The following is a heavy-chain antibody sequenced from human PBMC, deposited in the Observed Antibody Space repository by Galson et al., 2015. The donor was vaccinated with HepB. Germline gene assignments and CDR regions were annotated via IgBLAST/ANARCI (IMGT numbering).Heavy chain of an antibody. CDR3: ARDRIYSGSYYAGPSY. CDR2: IWYDGSNK. V-gene: IGHV3-33*01. CDR1: GFTFSSYG. J-gene: IGHJ4*02. D-gene: IGHD1-26*01. Sequence: SLRLSCAASGFTFSSYGMHWVRQAPGKGLEWVAVIWYDGSNKYYADSVKGRFTISRDNSKNTLYLQMNSLRAEDTAVYYCARDRIYSGSYYAGPSYWGQGTLVTVSS.